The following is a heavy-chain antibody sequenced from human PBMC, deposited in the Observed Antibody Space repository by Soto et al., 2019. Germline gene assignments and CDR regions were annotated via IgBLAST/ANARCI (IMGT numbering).Heavy chain of an antibody. Sequence: ASVKVSCKASGYIFTGYFMHWVRQAPGQGLEWMGWINPNSGGTNYAQKFQGRVTLTRDTSISTAYMDLSSLRSDDTAMYYCASFYSSRGEFYYYGMDVWGQGTTVTVSS. D-gene: IGHD6-19*01. J-gene: IGHJ6*02. CDR1: GYIFTGYF. CDR2: INPNSGGT. V-gene: IGHV1-2*02. CDR3: ASFYSSRGEFYYYGMDV.